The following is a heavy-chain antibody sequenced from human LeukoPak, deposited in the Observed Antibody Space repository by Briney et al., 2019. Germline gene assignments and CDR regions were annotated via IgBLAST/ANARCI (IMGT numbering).Heavy chain of an antibody. CDR1: GFTFSDYW. V-gene: IGHV3-7*01. Sequence: GGPLRLSCEASGFTFSDYWMSWVRQAPGKGLEWVANIKQDGSEKYYVDSVEGRFTISRDSAQNSLYLQMNSLRAEDTAMYYCARDNYGLFDYWGQGTLVTVSS. CDR3: ARDNYGLFDY. J-gene: IGHJ4*02. D-gene: IGHD3-10*01. CDR2: IKQDGSEK.